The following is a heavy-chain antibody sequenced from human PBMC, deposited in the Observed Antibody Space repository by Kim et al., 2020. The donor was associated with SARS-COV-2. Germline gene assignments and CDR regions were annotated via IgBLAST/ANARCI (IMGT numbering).Heavy chain of an antibody. CDR1: GFTFSSYA. CDR3: AKDTYLWFGELNAIDI. J-gene: IGHJ3*02. CDR2: ISGSGGST. V-gene: IGHV3-23*01. D-gene: IGHD3-10*01. Sequence: GGSLRLSCAASGFTFSSYAMSWVRQAPGKGLEWVSAISGSGGSTYYADSVKGRFTISRDNSKNTLYLQMNSLRAEDTAVYYCAKDTYLWFGELNAIDIWGQGTMVTVSS.